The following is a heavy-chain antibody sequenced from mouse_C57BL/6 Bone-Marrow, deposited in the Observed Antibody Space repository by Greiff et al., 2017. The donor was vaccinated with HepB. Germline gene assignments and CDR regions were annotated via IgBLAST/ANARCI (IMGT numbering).Heavy chain of an antibody. CDR3: ARKGGYYDYDWFAY. J-gene: IGHJ3*01. CDR1: GFSLTSYG. D-gene: IGHD2-4*01. Sequence: VKLVESGPGLVQPSQSLSITCTVSGFSLTSYGVHWVRQSPGKGLEWLGVIWSGGSTDYNAAFISRLIISKDNSKSQVFFKMNSLQADDTAIYYCARKGGYYDYDWFAYWGQGTLVTVSA. V-gene: IGHV2-2*01. CDR2: IWSGGST.